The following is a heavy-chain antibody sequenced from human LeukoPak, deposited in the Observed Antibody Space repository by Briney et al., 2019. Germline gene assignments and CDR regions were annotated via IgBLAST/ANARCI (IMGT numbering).Heavy chain of an antibody. V-gene: IGHV1-18*01. CDR3: AGGVLYDNSGSYYYYYYYMDV. Sequence: ASVKVSCKASGYTFTSYGISWVRQAPGQGLEWMGWISAYNGNTNYAQKLQGRVAMTTDTSTSTAYMELRSLTSDDAAVCYCAGGVLYDNSGSYYYYYYYMDVWGKGTTVTVSS. J-gene: IGHJ6*03. CDR2: ISAYNGNT. CDR1: GYTFTSYG. D-gene: IGHD3-22*01.